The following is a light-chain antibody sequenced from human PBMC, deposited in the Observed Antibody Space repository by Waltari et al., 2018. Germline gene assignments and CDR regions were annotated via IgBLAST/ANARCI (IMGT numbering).Light chain of an antibody. Sequence: DIQMTQSPSSLSASVGDRVTITCRASQGISNSLAWYQQKPGKAPKLLLYAASRLESGGPSRVSGSGSGTDYALTSSGLQPEDVATYYCQEYYSTPTFGQGTRLEIK. J-gene: IGKJ5*01. CDR2: AAS. CDR1: QGISNS. V-gene: IGKV1-NL1*01. CDR3: QEYYSTPT.